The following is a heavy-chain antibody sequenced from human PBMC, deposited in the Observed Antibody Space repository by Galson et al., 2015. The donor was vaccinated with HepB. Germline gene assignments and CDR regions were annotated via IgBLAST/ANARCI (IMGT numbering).Heavy chain of an antibody. CDR2: IAWNGGSI. J-gene: IGHJ4*02. CDR1: GFTFNDYT. V-gene: IGHV3-9*01. D-gene: IGHD2-15*01. CDR3: ARGYQQRREYPFGYSH. Sequence: SLRLSCAVSGFTFNDYTIHWVRQAPGKGLEWVSGIAWNGGSIAYAAPVKGRFTISRDNGRNSLYLHMRDLRVEDTAFYYCARGYQQRREYPFGYSHWGQGTLVTVS.